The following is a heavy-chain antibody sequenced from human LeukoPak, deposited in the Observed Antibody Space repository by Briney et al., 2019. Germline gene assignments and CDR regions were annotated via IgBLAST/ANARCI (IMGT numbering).Heavy chain of an antibody. Sequence: GRSLRLSCAASGFTFDDYAMHWVRQAPGKGLEWVSGISWNSGSIGYADSVKGRFTISRDNAKNSLYLQMNSLRAEDTALYYCAKDGAAYYGSGSYYNPSWFDPWGQGTLVTVSS. J-gene: IGHJ5*02. CDR2: ISWNSGSI. V-gene: IGHV3-9*01. D-gene: IGHD3-10*01. CDR1: GFTFDDYA. CDR3: AKDGAAYYGSGSYYNPSWFDP.